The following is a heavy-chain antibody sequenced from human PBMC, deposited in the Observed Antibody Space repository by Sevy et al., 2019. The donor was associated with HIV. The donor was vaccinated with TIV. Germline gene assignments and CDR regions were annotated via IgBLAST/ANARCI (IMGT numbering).Heavy chain of an antibody. D-gene: IGHD4-17*01. CDR3: AKDSVWGYGDYTLDY. CDR2: ISGSGGST. J-gene: IGHJ4*02. Sequence: GGSLRISCAASGFTFSSYAMSWVRQAPGKGLEWVSAISGSGGSTYYADSVKGRFTISKDNSKNTLYLQMNSLRAEDTAVYYCAKDSVWGYGDYTLDYRGQGTLVTVSS. CDR1: GFTFSSYA. V-gene: IGHV3-23*01.